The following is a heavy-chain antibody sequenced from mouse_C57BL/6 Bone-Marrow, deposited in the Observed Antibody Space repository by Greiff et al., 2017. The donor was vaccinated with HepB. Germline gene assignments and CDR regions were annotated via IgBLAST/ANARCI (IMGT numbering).Heavy chain of an antibody. CDR1: GYTFTTYP. D-gene: IGHD1-1*01. Sequence: VQLVESGAELVKPGASVKMSCKASGYTFTTYPIEWMKQNHGKSLEWIGNFHPYNDDTKYNEKFKGKATLTVEKSSSTVYLELSRLTSDDSAVYYCARNGLRGWYFDVWGTGTTVTVSS. J-gene: IGHJ1*03. CDR2: FHPYNDDT. CDR3: ARNGLRGWYFDV. V-gene: IGHV1-47*01.